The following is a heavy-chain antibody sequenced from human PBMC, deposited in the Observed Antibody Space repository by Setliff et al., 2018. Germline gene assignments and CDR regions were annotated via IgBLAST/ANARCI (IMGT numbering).Heavy chain of an antibody. CDR1: GGSISSYY. Sequence: SETLSLTCTVSGGSISSYYWGWIRQPPGKGLEWIGSIYHSGSAYYNPSLKSRVTMSVDTSKNQFSLHLTSVTAADTAVYYCAREVGTSTSSDAFDVWGQGMMVTVSS. D-gene: IGHD1-26*01. CDR2: IYHSGSA. J-gene: IGHJ3*01. CDR3: AREVGTSTSSDAFDV. V-gene: IGHV4-38-2*02.